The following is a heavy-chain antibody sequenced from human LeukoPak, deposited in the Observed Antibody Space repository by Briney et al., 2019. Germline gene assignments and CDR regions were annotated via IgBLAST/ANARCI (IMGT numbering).Heavy chain of an antibody. V-gene: IGHV3-30-3*01. CDR1: GGTFINYA. CDR2: ISYDESNQ. Sequence: SCKASGGTFINYAMHWVRQAPGKGLEWVAMISYDESNQYYVDSVKGRFTISRDNSKKSLYLQMNGLRPDDTALYYCAREGAIVGNAFDLWGLGTMVIVSS. D-gene: IGHD3-16*02. J-gene: IGHJ3*01. CDR3: AREGAIVGNAFDL.